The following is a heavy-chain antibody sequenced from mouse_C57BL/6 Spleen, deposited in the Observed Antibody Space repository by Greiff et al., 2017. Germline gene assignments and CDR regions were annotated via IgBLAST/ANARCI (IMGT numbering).Heavy chain of an antibody. CDR3: TSTAMAY. CDR1: GYSFTDYN. V-gene: IGHV1-39*01. CDR2: INPNYGTT. Sequence: EVQLQQSGPELVKPAPSVTISCKASGYSFTDYNMNWVKQSNGKSLEWIGVINPNYGTTSYNQKIKGKTTLTVDQSSSTTYMQLNSLTSEDAAVYYCTSTAMAYWGQGTLVTVSA. J-gene: IGHJ3*01.